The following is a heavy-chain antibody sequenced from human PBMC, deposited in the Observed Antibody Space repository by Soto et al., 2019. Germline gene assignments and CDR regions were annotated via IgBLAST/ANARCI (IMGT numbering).Heavy chain of an antibody. D-gene: IGHD4-17*01. V-gene: IGHV1-18*01. CDR1: GYTFSSRG. CDR3: VREAGDYDWYFDL. CDR2: ISPHNPKT. J-gene: IGHJ2*01. Sequence: QAQLVQSGPEVKEPGASVKVSCKASGYTFSSRGIYWERQAPGQGLEWMGWISPHNPKTHYAQSLQGRVTLTTDTSTSTAYMDLRSLRSDVTAVYYCVREAGDYDWYFDLWGRGTPVTVSS.